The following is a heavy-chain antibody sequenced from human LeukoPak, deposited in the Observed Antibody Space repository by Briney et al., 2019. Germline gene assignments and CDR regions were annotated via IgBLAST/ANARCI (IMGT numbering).Heavy chain of an antibody. CDR2: TYYRSKWYN. Sequence: SQTLSLTCAISGDSVSSNSAAWNWIRQSPSRGLEWLGRTYYRSKWYNDYAVSVRSRITINPDTSKNQFSLQLNSVTPEDTAVYYCAVSLTRTDAFDIWGQGTMVTVSS. CDR1: GDSVSSNSAA. J-gene: IGHJ3*02. CDR3: AVSLTRTDAFDI. V-gene: IGHV6-1*01. D-gene: IGHD1-14*01.